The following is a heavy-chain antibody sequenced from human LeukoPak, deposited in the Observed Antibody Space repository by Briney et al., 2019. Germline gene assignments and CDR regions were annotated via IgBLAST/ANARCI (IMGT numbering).Heavy chain of an antibody. J-gene: IGHJ4*02. D-gene: IGHD2-21*01. V-gene: IGHV4-61*02. CDR1: GGSISRGSYH. Sequence: SETLSLTCTVSGGSISRGSYHWSWIRQPAGKGLEWIGRFYTSGTPNYNPSLKSRVTILVDTSRNQFSLKLNSVTAAGTAVYYCARGGIPDYWGQGTLVTVSS. CDR2: FYTSGTP. CDR3: ARGGIPDY.